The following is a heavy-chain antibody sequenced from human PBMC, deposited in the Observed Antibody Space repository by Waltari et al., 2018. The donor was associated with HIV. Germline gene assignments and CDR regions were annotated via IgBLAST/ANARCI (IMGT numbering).Heavy chain of an antibody. D-gene: IGHD3-22*01. J-gene: IGHJ5*02. CDR1: GGYISSSSYY. CDR3: ARDKENYYDSRLAFDP. V-gene: IGHV4-39*07. CDR2: IYYSGYT. Sequence: QLQLQESGPGLVKPSETLSLTCTVSGGYISSSSYYWGWIRQPPGNGLGWIGSIYYSGYTYYNPALKSRVTRSVDTSKNQFSLQLSSVTAADTAVYYCARDKENYYDSRLAFDPWGQGTLVTVSS.